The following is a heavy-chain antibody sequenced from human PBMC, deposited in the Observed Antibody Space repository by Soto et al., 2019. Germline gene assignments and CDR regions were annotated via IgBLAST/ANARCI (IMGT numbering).Heavy chain of an antibody. CDR1: GFTFSAVY. J-gene: IGHJ4*02. Sequence: GGSLRLSCAASGFTFSAVYMIWIRQAPNKGLEYISYISSSGTSANYADSVKGRFTISRDNAKNSLYLQMNSLRAEDTAVYYCARDRGEVTGQYFEYWGQGALVTVSS. CDR3: ARDRGEVTGQYFEY. V-gene: IGHV3-11*05. CDR2: ISSSGTSA. D-gene: IGHD3-10*01.